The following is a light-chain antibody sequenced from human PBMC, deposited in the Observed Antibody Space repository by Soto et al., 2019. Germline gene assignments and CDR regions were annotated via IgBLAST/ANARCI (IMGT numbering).Light chain of an antibody. J-gene: IGKJ2*01. CDR2: SAS. V-gene: IGKV3-15*01. CDR3: QQYKKWPYT. CDR1: QKFVRT. Sequence: EIVMTQSPETLSASPGERVTLSCRASQKFVRTMAWYQQQPGQAPRLLFFSASTRATGLPDRFSASGSGADFTLTISSLQAEDSGLYYCQQYKKWPYTFGQGTKLEI.